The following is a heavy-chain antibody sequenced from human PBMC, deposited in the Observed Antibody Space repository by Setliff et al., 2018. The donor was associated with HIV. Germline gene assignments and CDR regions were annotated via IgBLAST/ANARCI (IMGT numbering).Heavy chain of an antibody. CDR1: GGSISTYF. CDR2: IYYRGRT. CDR3: ARSQPDTIFGVVTFDC. Sequence: SETLSLTCTVSGGSISTYFWSWVRQTPGKGLEWIGYIYYRGRTYYNPSLKSRVTISVDTSKNQLSLRLTSMAAADTAMYYCARSQPDTIFGVVTFDCWGQGKMVTVSS. D-gene: IGHD3-3*01. V-gene: IGHV4-59*08. J-gene: IGHJ4*02.